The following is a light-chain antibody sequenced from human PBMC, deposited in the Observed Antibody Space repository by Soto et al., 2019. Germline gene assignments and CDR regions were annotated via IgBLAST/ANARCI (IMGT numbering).Light chain of an antibody. V-gene: IGKV3-20*01. CDR1: QSVTSNS. CDR2: DAS. Sequence: EIVLTQSPGTLSLSPGESATLSCRASQSVTSNSLAWYQHKLGQAPRLLIYDASSRATGIPDRFSGSGSGTDFTLTISRLEPEDFEVYFCQQFGTSPGTLCPGTKVDIK. CDR3: QQFGTSPGT. J-gene: IGKJ3*01.